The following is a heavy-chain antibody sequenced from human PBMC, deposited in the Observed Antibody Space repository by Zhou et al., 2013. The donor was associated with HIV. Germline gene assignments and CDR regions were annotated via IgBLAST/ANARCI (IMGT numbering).Heavy chain of an antibody. D-gene: IGHD3-10*01. CDR3: ATYMVRGVIRLISYFDL. V-gene: IGHV1-69*05. J-gene: IGHJ2*01. CDR1: GGTFSSYA. CDR2: IIPIFGTA. Sequence: QVQLVQSGAEVKKPGSSVKVSCKASGGTFSSYAISWVRQAPGQGLEWMGGIIPIFGTANYAQKFQGRVTITTDESTSTAYMELSSLRSEDTAVYYCATYMVRGVIRLISYFDLWGRGTLVTVSS.